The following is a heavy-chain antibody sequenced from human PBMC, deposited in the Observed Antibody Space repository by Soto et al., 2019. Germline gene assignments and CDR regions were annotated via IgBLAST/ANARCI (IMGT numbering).Heavy chain of an antibody. J-gene: IGHJ2*01. CDR3: AQTLGSAVAGPGRFDL. Sequence: QVQLMQSGAEVKKPGSSVKVSCKASGGTFSNYAISWVRQAPGQGLEWMGGITPFFGTANYAQKFQGRVTITADESMSTAYMELSRLRSEDTAVYYCAQTLGSAVAGPGRFDLWGRGTLVTVSS. V-gene: IGHV1-69*12. D-gene: IGHD6-19*01. CDR2: ITPFFGTA. CDR1: GGTFSNYA.